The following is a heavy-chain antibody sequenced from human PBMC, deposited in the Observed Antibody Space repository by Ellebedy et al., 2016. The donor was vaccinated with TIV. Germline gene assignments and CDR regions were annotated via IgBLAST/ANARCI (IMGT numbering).Heavy chain of an antibody. J-gene: IGHJ4*02. V-gene: IGHV3-74*01. D-gene: IGHD6-19*01. CDR2: INNDGSST. CDR1: GFTFSSYW. CDR3: ARPFSRGWAFDY. Sequence: GESLKISCAASGFTFSSYWMHWVRQAPGKGLVWVSRINNDGSSTYYADSVKGRFTISRDNAKNTLYLQMNSLRAEDTAVYYCARPFSRGWAFDYWGQGTLVTVSS.